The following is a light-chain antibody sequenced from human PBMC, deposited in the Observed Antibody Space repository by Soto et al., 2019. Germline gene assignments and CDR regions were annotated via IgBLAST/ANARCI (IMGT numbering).Light chain of an antibody. J-gene: IGKJ1*01. CDR2: AAS. V-gene: IGKV1-8*01. CDR1: QGISSY. CDR3: QQYYSNPRT. Sequence: AIRMTQSPSSFSASTGDRVTVTCRASQGISSYLAWYQQKPGKAPKLLIYAASTLQIGVPSRFSGSGSGTEFTLTISCLQSEDFATYYCQQYYSNPRTFGQGTKVEIK.